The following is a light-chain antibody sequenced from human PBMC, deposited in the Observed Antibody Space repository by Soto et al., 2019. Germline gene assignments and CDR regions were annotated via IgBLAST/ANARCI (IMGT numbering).Light chain of an antibody. Sequence: EIVLTQVAAALSMSPGERATLSCRASQSVSSNLAWYQQKPGQAPRLLIYGASTRATGIPARFSGSGSGTEFTLTISSLQSEDFAVYYCQQYNNWPLTFGQGTKV. CDR2: GAS. CDR3: QQYNNWPLT. CDR1: QSVSSN. J-gene: IGKJ1*01. V-gene: IGKV3-15*01.